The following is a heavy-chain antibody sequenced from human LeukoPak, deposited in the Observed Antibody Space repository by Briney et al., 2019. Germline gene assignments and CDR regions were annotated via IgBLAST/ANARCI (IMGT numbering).Heavy chain of an antibody. CDR3: AKDRGY. Sequence: GGSLRLSCAASGFTFSSYAMHWVRQAPGKGLEWVAVISYDGSNKYYADSVKGRFTISRDNVKNTLYLQMDSLRDEDTAVYYCAKDRGYWGQGTLVTVSS. CDR1: GFTFSSYA. CDR2: ISYDGSNK. J-gene: IGHJ4*02. V-gene: IGHV3-30*04.